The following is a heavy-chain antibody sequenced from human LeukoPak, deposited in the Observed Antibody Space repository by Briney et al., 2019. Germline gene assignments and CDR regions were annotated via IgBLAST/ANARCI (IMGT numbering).Heavy chain of an antibody. V-gene: IGHV3-23*01. CDR2: ISDGGGST. CDR1: GFTFSSYA. CDR3: AKDSSASFYCGGGTCYSNY. Sequence: GGSLRLSCAASGFTFSSYAMSWVRQAPGKGLEWVSGISDGGGSTYYADSVKGRFTISRDNSKNTLYLQMNSLRTEDTAVYCCAKDSSASFYCGGGTCYSNYWGQGTLVTVSS. J-gene: IGHJ4*02. D-gene: IGHD2-15*01.